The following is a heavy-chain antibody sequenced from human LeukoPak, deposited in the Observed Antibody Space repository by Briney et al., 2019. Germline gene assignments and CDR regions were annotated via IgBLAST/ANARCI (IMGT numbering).Heavy chain of an antibody. J-gene: IGHJ4*02. CDR1: GFTFSSYA. CDR3: AKRAARPAYYFDF. D-gene: IGHD6-6*01. Sequence: GASLRLSCAASGFTFSSYAMSWARQAPGKGLEWVSGISGNGGGTYYGDSVKGRFTISRDNSKNTLYLQMNSLRAEDTAVYYCAKRAARPAYYFDFWGQGTLVTISS. V-gene: IGHV3-23*01. CDR2: ISGNGGGT.